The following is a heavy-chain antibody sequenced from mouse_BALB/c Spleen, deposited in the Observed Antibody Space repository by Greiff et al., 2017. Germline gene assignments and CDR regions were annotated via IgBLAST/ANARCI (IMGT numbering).Heavy chain of an antibody. CDR2: ISSGSSTI. CDR1: GFTFSSFG. J-gene: IGHJ1*01. CDR3: ARGGVYYGSSSHWYFDV. V-gene: IGHV5-17*02. D-gene: IGHD1-1*01. Sequence: EVKLVESGGGLVQPGGSRKLSCAASGFTFSSFGMHWVRQAPEKGLEWVAYISSGSSTIYYADTVKGRFTISRDNPKNTLFLQMTSLRSEDTAMYYCARGGVYYGSSSHWYFDVWGAGTTVTVSS.